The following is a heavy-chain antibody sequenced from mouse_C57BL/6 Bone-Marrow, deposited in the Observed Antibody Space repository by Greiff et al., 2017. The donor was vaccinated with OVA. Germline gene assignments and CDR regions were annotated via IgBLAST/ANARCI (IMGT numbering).Heavy chain of an antibody. CDR2: INPNNGGT. J-gene: IGHJ1*03. CDR1: GYTFTDYN. V-gene: IGHV1-18*01. CDR3: ARPIYYYGSSYGHWYFDV. Sequence: VQLQQSGPELVKPGASVKIPCKASGYTFTDYNMDWVKQSHGKSLEWIGDINPNNGGTIYNQKFKGKATLTVDKSSSTAYMELRSLTSEDTAVYYCARPIYYYGSSYGHWYFDVWGTGTTVTVSS. D-gene: IGHD1-1*01.